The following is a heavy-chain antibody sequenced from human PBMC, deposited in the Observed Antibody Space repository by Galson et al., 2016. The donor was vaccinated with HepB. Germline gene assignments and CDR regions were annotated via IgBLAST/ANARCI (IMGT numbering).Heavy chain of an antibody. D-gene: IGHD2-21*02. CDR3: AVKSGLVVTAGEAFDI. V-gene: IGHV3-53*01. CDR2: IYSGGST. CDR1: GFSVGSYY. Sequence: LRLSCAASGFSVGSYYMSWVRQAPGKGLEYVSIIYSGGSTDYADSVKGRFTISRGNSKDTLYLQMNNLRAEDTAVYYCAVKSGLVVTAGEAFDIWGLGTMVTVAS. J-gene: IGHJ3*02.